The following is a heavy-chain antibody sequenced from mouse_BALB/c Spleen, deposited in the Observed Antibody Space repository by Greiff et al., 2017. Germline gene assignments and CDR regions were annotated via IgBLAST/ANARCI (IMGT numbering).Heavy chain of an antibody. CDR1: GFSLSTSGMG. Sequence: QVTLKVSGPGILQPSQTLSLTCSFSGFSLSTSGMGVSWIRQPSGKGLEWLAHIYWDDDKRYNPSLKSRLTISKDTSSNQVFLKITSVDTADTATYYCARSRLYDGYYVLSDYWGQGTSVTVSS. CDR2: IYWDDDK. D-gene: IGHD2-3*01. CDR3: ARSRLYDGYYVLSDY. J-gene: IGHJ4*01. V-gene: IGHV8-12*01.